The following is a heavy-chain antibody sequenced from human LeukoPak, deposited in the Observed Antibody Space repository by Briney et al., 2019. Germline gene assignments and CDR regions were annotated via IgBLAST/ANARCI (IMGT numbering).Heavy chain of an antibody. J-gene: IGHJ3*02. Sequence: SVKVSCKASGGTFSNYAITWVRQAPGHGLEWMGRFIPDLGLLKYAQKSQGRVLLTADKSTITVYMELSSLRSEDTAVYYCAGGIAAPGGEALNIWGQGTMVTVSS. V-gene: IGHV1-69*04. CDR1: GGTFSNYA. CDR3: AGGIAAPGGEALNI. D-gene: IGHD6-13*01. CDR2: FIPDLGLL.